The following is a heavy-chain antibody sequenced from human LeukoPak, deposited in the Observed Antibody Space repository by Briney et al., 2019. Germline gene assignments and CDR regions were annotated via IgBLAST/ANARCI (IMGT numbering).Heavy chain of an antibody. Sequence: PGRSLRLSCAASGFAFSTYWMHWVRQAPGRGLVWVSRINSDGSSISYADSVKGRFTISRDNAKNTLYLQMNSLRAEDTAVYYCARVGEVVPAGIDYWGQGTLVTVSS. D-gene: IGHD2-2*01. CDR2: INSDGSSI. CDR1: GFAFSTYW. V-gene: IGHV3-74*01. J-gene: IGHJ4*02. CDR3: ARVGEVVPAGIDY.